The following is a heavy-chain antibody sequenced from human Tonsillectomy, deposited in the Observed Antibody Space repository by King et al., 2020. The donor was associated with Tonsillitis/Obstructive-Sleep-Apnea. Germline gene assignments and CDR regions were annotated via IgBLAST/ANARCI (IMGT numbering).Heavy chain of an antibody. D-gene: IGHD2-2*02. Sequence: VQLVESGAEVKKPGASVKVSCKASGYTFTSYGISWVRQAPGQGLEWVGWISAYNGNTNYAQKLQGRVTMTTDTSTITAYMEMRSLRSDDTAVYYCARIGVDCSSTSCYRGGFDSWGQGTLVTVSS. CDR1: GYTFTSYG. CDR3: ARIGVDCSSTSCYRGGFDS. J-gene: IGHJ4*02. CDR2: ISAYNGNT. V-gene: IGHV1-18*01.